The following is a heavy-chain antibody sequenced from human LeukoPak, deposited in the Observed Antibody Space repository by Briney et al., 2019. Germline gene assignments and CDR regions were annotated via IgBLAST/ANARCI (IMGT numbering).Heavy chain of an antibody. CDR2: TYYSGST. Sequence: SETLSLTCTVSGGPIRDFYWSWIRQPPGKGLEWIGYTYYSGSTSYKPSLKSRVAISVDMSKSQFSLELSSVTAADTAIYYCTRHRRWLQSPDAFDVWGQGTMVTVSS. CDR3: TRHRRWLQSPDAFDV. V-gene: IGHV4-59*08. J-gene: IGHJ3*01. D-gene: IGHD5-24*01. CDR1: GGPIRDFY.